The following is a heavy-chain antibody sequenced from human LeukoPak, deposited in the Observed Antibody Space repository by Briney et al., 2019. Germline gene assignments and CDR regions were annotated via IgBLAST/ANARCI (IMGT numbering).Heavy chain of an antibody. Sequence: SETLSLTCAVYGGSFSGYYWSWIRQPPGKGLEWIGEISHSGSTNYNPSLKSGVTISVDTSKNQFSLKLSSVTAADTAVYYCARAPPGEGGSYSHGCYAFDIWGQGTMVTVSS. J-gene: IGHJ3*02. CDR1: GGSFSGYY. CDR2: ISHSGST. CDR3: ARAPPGEGGSYSHGCYAFDI. V-gene: IGHV4-34*01. D-gene: IGHD1-26*01.